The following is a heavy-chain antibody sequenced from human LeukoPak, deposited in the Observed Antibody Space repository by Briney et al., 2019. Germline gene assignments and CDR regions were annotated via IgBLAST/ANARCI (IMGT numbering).Heavy chain of an antibody. CDR2: ISGTSNTI. Sequence: GGSLRLSCVGSGFTFSSYSMNWVRQAPGKGLEWVSYISGTSNTIYYADSVKGQFTVSRDNAKNSLYLQMNSLRAEDTAIYYCARDLGSYSSGWYMGFDYWGQGTLVTVSS. D-gene: IGHD6-19*01. CDR1: GFTFSSYS. J-gene: IGHJ4*02. V-gene: IGHV3-48*01. CDR3: ARDLGSYSSGWYMGFDY.